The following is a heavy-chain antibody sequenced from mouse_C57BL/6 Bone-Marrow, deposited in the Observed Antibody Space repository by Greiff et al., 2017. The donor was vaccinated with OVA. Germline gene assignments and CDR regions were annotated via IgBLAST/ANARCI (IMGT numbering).Heavy chain of an antibody. Sequence: VQLQQSGPELVKPGASVKMSCKASGYTFTDYNMHWVKQSHGKSLEWIGYINPNNGGTSYNQKFKGKATLTVNKSSSTAYMELLSLTSEDSAVYYCASRDYGSSYYYDMDYWGQGTSVTVSS. CDR1: GYTFTDYN. CDR2: INPNNGGT. D-gene: IGHD1-1*01. V-gene: IGHV1-22*01. J-gene: IGHJ4*01. CDR3: ASRDYGSSYYYDMDY.